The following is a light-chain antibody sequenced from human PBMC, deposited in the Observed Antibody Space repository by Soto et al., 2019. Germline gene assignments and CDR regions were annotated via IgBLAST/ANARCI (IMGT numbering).Light chain of an antibody. CDR2: GNS. CDR3: QSYDSSRSGWV. Sequence: QSVLTQPHSVSGAPGQRVTISCTGSSSNIGAGYDVHWYQQLPGTAPKLLIYGNSNRPSGVPDRFSGSKSGTSASLAITGLRAEDEADYYCQSYDSSRSGWVFGGGTKLTVL. CDR1: SSNIGAGYD. J-gene: IGLJ3*02. V-gene: IGLV1-40*01.